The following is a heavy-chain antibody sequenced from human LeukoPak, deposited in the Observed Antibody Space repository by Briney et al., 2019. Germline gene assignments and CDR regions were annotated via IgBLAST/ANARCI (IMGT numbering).Heavy chain of an antibody. CDR3: ARDGITAAGGIDY. CDR2: IHPNSGGT. CDR1: GYTFTGYY. V-gene: IGHV1-2*02. D-gene: IGHD6-13*01. J-gene: IGHJ4*02. Sequence: ASVKVSCKASGYTFTGYYIHWVRQAPGQGLEWMGWIHPNSGGTNYVQKFQGRVTMTRDTSINTAYMELSRLRSDDTAVYYCARDGITAAGGIDYWGQGTLVTVSS.